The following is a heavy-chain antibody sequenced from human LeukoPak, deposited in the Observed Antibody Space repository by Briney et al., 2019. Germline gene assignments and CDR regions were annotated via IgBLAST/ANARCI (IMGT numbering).Heavy chain of an antibody. CDR2: INHSGST. CDR3: ARRRYRSSSWPG. CDR1: GGSFSGYY. J-gene: IGHJ4*02. D-gene: IGHD6-6*01. Sequence: SETLSLTCAVYGGSFSGYYWSWIRQPPGRGLEWIGEINHSGSTNYNPSLKSRVTISVDTSKNQFSLKLSSVTAADTAVYYCARRRYRSSSWPGWGQGTLVTVSS. V-gene: IGHV4-34*01.